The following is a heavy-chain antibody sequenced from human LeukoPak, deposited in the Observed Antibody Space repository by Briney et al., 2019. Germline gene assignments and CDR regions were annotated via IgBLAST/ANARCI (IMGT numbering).Heavy chain of an antibody. Sequence: GGSLRLSCAASGFTFNIYAMHWVRQAPGKGLEWVAVISYDGTNKYYADSVKGRFTISRDNSKNTLYLQMNSLRAEDTAVYYCVRDQRWFGELCDIWGQGTMVTVST. J-gene: IGHJ3*02. CDR1: GFTFNIYA. CDR3: VRDQRWFGELCDI. V-gene: IGHV3-30-3*01. D-gene: IGHD3-10*01. CDR2: ISYDGTNK.